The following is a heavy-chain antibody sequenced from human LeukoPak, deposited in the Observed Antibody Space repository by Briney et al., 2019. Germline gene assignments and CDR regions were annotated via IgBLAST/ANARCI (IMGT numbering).Heavy chain of an antibody. Sequence: GRSLRLSCAASGFTFDDYAMHWVRQAPGKGLEWVSGISWNSGSIGYADSVKGRFTISRDNAKNSLYLQMSSLRAEDTALYYCAKLFSSYDFWSGYYRAPNDAFDIWGQGTMVTVSS. CDR3: AKLFSSYDFWSGYYRAPNDAFDI. V-gene: IGHV3-9*01. D-gene: IGHD3-3*01. CDR1: GFTFDDYA. CDR2: ISWNSGSI. J-gene: IGHJ3*02.